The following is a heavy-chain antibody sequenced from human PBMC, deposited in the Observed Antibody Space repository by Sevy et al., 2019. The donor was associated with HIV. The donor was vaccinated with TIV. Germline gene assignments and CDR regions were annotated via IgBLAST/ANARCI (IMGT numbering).Heavy chain of an antibody. CDR2: INTNTGNP. CDR1: GYTFTTYA. J-gene: IGHJ6*02. Sequence: ASVKVSCKASGYTFTTYAMNWERQAPGRGLEWMGWINTNTGNPTYAPGFTGRFVFSLDTSVSTAYLQISSLKAEDTAVYYCARHIVSSSRRGGYYYYGMDVWGQGTTVTVSS. V-gene: IGHV7-4-1*02. CDR3: ARHIVSSSRRGGYYYYGMDV. D-gene: IGHD6-6*01.